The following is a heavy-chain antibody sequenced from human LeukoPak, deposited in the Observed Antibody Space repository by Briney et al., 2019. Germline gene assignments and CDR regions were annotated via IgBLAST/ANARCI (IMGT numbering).Heavy chain of an antibody. V-gene: IGHV1-46*01. D-gene: IGHD2-2*01. CDR3: ASNDIVVVPAAPAKPFDY. Sequence: VASVKVSCKASGYTFTSYYMHWVRQAPGQGLEGMGIINPSGGSTSYAQKFQGRVTMTRDTSTSTVYMELSSLRSEDTAVYYCASNDIVVVPAAPAKPFDYWGQGTLVTVSS. CDR2: INPSGGST. J-gene: IGHJ4*02. CDR1: GYTFTSYY.